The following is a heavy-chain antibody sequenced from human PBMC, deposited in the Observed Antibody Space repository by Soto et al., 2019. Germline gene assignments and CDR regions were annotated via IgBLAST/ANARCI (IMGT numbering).Heavy chain of an antibody. CDR3: ARDEYDILTGSNWFDP. V-gene: IGHV3-11*05. CDR2: ISSSSSYT. D-gene: IGHD3-9*01. CDR1: GFTFSDYY. Sequence: GGSLRLSCAASGFTFSDYYMSWSRQAPWKGLEWVSYISSSSSYTNYADSVKGRFTISRDNAKNSLYLQMNSLRAEDTAVYYCARDEYDILTGSNWFDPWGQGTLVTVSS. J-gene: IGHJ5*02.